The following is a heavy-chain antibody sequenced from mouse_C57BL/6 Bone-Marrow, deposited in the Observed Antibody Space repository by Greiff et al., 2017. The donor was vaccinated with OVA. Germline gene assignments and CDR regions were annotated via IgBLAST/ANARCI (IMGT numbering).Heavy chain of an antibody. CDR3: ARDALIYDGDYVGAMDY. Sequence: EVKVVESGGGLVQSGRSLRLSCATSGFTFSDFYMEWVRQAPGKGLEWIAASRNKANDYTTEYSASVKGRFIVSRDTSQSILYLPMNALRAEDTAIYYCARDALIYDGDYVGAMDYWGQGTSVTVSS. V-gene: IGHV7-1*01. D-gene: IGHD2-3*01. CDR2: SRNKANDYTT. CDR1: GFTFSDFY. J-gene: IGHJ4*01.